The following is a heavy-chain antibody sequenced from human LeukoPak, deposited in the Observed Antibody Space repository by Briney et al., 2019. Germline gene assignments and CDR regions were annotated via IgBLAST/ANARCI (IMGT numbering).Heavy chain of an antibody. CDR3: AKAWALTYLGGVDS. CDR1: AFTFSSYA. J-gene: IGHJ4*02. Sequence: GGSLRLSCAASAFTFSSYAMAWVRQAPGKGLEWVSTLSGTGGNTYYADSVRGRFTISRDDSKNTLYLQMNSLRAEDTAVYYCAKAWALTYLGGVDSWGQGTLVTVSS. CDR2: LSGTGGNT. D-gene: IGHD2-21*02. V-gene: IGHV3-23*01.